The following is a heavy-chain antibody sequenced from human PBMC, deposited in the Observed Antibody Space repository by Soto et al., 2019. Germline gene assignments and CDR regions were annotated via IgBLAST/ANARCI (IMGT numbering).Heavy chain of an antibody. J-gene: IGHJ4*02. D-gene: IGHD3-3*01. V-gene: IGHV3-23*01. CDR3: AKEDGNYDFWSGYSYYFDY. CDR2: ISGSGGST. Sequence: GGSLRLSCAASGFTFSSYAMSWVRQAPGKGLEWVSAISGSGGSTYYADSVKGRFTISRDNSKNTLYLQMNSLRAEDTAVYYCAKEDGNYDFWSGYSYYFDYWGQGTLVTVSS. CDR1: GFTFSSYA.